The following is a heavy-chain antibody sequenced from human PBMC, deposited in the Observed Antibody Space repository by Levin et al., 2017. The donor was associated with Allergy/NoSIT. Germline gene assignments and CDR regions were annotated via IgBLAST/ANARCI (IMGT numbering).Heavy chain of an antibody. J-gene: IGHJ4*02. CDR1: GFPFSRYA. CDR2: ISHDGSNK. Sequence: SCAASGFPFSRYAMHWVRQTPGKGLEWVAVISHDGSNKYYADSVKGRFTISRDNSKNTLYLQMNSLITEDTALYYCARDQHSSGWNAADYWGQGTLVTVSS. V-gene: IGHV3-30*04. D-gene: IGHD6-19*01. CDR3: ARDQHSSGWNAADY.